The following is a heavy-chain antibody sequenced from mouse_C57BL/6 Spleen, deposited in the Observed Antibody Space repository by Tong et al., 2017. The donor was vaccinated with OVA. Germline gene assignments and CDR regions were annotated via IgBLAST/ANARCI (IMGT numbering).Heavy chain of an antibody. J-gene: IGHJ2*01. V-gene: IGHV1-53*01. D-gene: IGHD1-1*01. CDR2: INPSNGGT. CDR3: ARDYYGSSWGYYFDY. Sequence: KTSGYTFTSYWMHWVKQRPGQGLEWIGNINPSNGGTNYNEKFKSKATLTVDKSSSTAYMQLSSLTSEDSAVYYCARDYYGSSWGYYFDYWGQGTTLTVS. CDR1: GYTFTSYW.